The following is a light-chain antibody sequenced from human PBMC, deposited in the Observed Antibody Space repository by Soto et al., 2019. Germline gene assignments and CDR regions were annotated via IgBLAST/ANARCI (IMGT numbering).Light chain of an antibody. V-gene: IGKV4-1*01. CDR2: WAS. Sequence: DIVMTQSPDSLAVSLGERATINCKSSLSLLYSSDNKNNLAWYQQKPGQPPKLLLYWASTRESGVPDRFSGSGSGTDFTLTISSLQAEDVAVYYCQQFYSTRTFGQGTKVEI. CDR1: LSLLYSSDNKNN. CDR3: QQFYSTRT. J-gene: IGKJ1*01.